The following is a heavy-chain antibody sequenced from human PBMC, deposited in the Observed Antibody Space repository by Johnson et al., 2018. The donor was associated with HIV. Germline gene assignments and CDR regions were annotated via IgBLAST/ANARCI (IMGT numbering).Heavy chain of an antibody. CDR2: LFSDGTT. CDR1: GFSVSNYY. V-gene: IGHV3-66*01. Sequence: MQLVESGGNLVQPGGSLRLSCAASGFSVSNYYMSWVRQAPGKGLEWVSVLFSDGTTYYADSVKGSFTISRDNSKNTLFLQMNSLRAEDTAVFYCARACRDGDTCDVYDIWGQGTMVTVSS. D-gene: IGHD5-24*01. J-gene: IGHJ3*02. CDR3: ARACRDGDTCDVYDI.